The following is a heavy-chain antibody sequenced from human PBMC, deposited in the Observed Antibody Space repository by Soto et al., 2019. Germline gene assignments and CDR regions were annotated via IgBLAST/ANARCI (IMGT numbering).Heavy chain of an antibody. CDR1: GFTFRNYD. CDR3: ARTDRDFYGLDV. CDR2: ISAAGDS. J-gene: IGHJ6*02. V-gene: IGHV3-13*01. Sequence: EVQLLESGGGLVQPGGSLRLSCEASGFTFRNYDMHWVRQGTGKGLEWVSGISAAGDSDYADSVEGRFTISRENAQNSFFLQMNSLRVGDTAVYYCARTDRDFYGLDVGGQGTTVIVSS.